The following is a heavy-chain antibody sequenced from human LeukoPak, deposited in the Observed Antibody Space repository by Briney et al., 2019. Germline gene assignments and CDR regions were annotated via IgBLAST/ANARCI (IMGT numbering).Heavy chain of an antibody. CDR1: GFTFSSYS. J-gene: IGHJ5*02. D-gene: IGHD3-3*01. Sequence: PGGSLRLSCAASGFTFSSYSMNWVRQAPGKGLEWVSSISSSSSYIYYADSVKGRFTISRDNAKNSLYLQMNSLRAEDTAVYYCARTLYDFWSGYQSNWFDPWGQGTLVTVSS. CDR2: ISSSSSYI. V-gene: IGHV3-21*01. CDR3: ARTLYDFWSGYQSNWFDP.